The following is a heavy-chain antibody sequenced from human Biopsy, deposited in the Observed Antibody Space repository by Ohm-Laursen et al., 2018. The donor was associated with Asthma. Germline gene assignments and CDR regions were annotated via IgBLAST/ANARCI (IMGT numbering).Heavy chain of an antibody. D-gene: IGHD5-24*01. V-gene: IGHV3-23*01. CDR3: AKESRRDGYNRRNYYFDY. J-gene: IGHJ4*02. CDR1: GFTFSSYA. CDR2: ISGSGGST. Sequence: SLRLSCAASGFTFSSYAMSWVRQAPGKGLEWVSAISGSGGSTYYADSVKGRFTTSRDNSKNTLYLQMNSLRAEDTAVYYCAKESRRDGYNRRNYYFDYWGQGTLVTVSS.